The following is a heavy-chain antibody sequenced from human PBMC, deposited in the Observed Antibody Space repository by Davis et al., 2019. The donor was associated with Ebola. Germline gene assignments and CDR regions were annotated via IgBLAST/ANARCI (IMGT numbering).Heavy chain of an antibody. CDR3: SATVAHFDY. CDR2: IRSKANNYAT. CDR1: GFTFSGSA. Sequence: PGGSLRLSCAASGFTFSGSAMHWVRQASGKGLEWVGRIRSKANNYATAYAASVKGRFTISRDDSKNTAYLQMNSLKTEDTAVYYYSATVAHFDYWGQGTLVTVSS. D-gene: IGHD6-19*01. V-gene: IGHV3-73*01. J-gene: IGHJ4*02.